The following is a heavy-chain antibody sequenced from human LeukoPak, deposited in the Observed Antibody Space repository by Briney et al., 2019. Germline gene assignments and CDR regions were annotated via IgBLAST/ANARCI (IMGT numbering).Heavy chain of an antibody. CDR2: IGYSGRTI. J-gene: IGHJ4*02. D-gene: IGHD6-19*01. Sequence: GGSLRLSCAASGFTFSSYEMNWVRQAPGKGLEWVANIGYSGRTIYYADSVKGRFTISRDNAKNSLYLQMNSLRVEDTAVYYCALLAVASGFDYWGQGALVTVSS. CDR1: GFTFSSYE. V-gene: IGHV3-48*03. CDR3: ALLAVASGFDY.